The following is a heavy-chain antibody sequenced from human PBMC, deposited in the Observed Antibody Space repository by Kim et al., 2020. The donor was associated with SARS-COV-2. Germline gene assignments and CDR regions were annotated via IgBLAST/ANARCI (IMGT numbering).Heavy chain of an antibody. V-gene: IGHV3-30*14. Sequence: PGGSLRLSCAASGFTFSNSAMHWVRQAPGKGLEWAAAVSYDGTNKFYAESVEGRFTISRDNSQNTLYLQINSLRFDDTGIYYCAGTSGGTGTVDYWGQGA. CDR3: AGTSGGTGTVDY. CDR2: VSYDGTNK. D-gene: IGHD1-1*01. J-gene: IGHJ4*02. CDR1: GFTFSNSA.